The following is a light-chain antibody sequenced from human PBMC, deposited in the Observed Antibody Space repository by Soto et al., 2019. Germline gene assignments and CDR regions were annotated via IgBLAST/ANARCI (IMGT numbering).Light chain of an antibody. CDR1: PAIASF. CDR3: QQLNGSPWT. V-gene: IGKV1-9*01. J-gene: IGKJ1*01. CDR2: GAS. Sequence: IQLTQSPSSLSASVGDRVTITCRASPAIASFLAWYQQKPGTAPKLLIYGASTLQSGVPSRFSGSRSGTDYTLTIASLQPEDFATLYCQQLNGSPWTFGQGTKVEIK.